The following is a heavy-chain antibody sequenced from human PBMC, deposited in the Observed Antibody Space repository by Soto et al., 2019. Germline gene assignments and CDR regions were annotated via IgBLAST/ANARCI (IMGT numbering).Heavy chain of an antibody. Sequence: EVQLVESGGGLVQPGRSLRLSCAASGFTFDDYAMHWVRQVPGKVLEWVSGINWNSGSIGYADSVKGRFAISRDNAKNSLHLQMNSLRAEDTAFYYCVKDESINWYSGHFRHWGQGTLVTVSS. CDR1: GFTFDDYA. CDR2: INWNSGSI. CDR3: VKDESINWYSGHFRH. D-gene: IGHD6-13*01. J-gene: IGHJ1*01. V-gene: IGHV3-9*01.